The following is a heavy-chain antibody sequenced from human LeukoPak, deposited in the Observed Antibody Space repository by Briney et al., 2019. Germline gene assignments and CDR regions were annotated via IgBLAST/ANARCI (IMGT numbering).Heavy chain of an antibody. V-gene: IGHV4-4*07. CDR3: ARGVGYYYDSSGYYYFNY. CDR1: GGSISGYY. J-gene: IGHJ4*02. D-gene: IGHD3-22*01. Sequence: PSETLSLTCTVSGGSISGYYWSWIRQPAGKGLEWIGRIYSGGSTDYNPSLKSRVTVSVDTSKNQFSLKLSSVTAADTAVYYCARGVGYYYDSSGYYYFNYWGQGTLVTVSS. CDR2: IYSGGST.